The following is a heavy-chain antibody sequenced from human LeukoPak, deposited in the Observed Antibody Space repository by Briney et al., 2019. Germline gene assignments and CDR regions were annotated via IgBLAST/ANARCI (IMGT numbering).Heavy chain of an antibody. D-gene: IGHD3-16*01. Sequence: GGSLRLSCAASGFTVSSNYMSWVRQAPGKGLEWVSVIYSGGSTYYADSVKGRFTISRDNSKNTLYLQMNSLRAEDTAVYYCARVSLMITFGGVSDWYDPWGQGTLVTVYS. CDR3: ARVSLMITFGGVSDWYDP. CDR1: GFTVSSNY. J-gene: IGHJ5*02. V-gene: IGHV3-53*01. CDR2: IYSGGST.